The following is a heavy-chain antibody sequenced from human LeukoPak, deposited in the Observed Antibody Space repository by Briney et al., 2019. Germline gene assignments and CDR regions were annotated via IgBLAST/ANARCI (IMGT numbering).Heavy chain of an antibody. CDR2: INPSSGGT. V-gene: IGHV1-2*02. Sequence: ASVKVSCKASGYTFTSYGISWVRQAPGQGLEWMGWINPSSGGTNFGPKFHGRVSMTRDTSINTVYMELSSLRSDDTAVYYCARGDKKENQSGPSGYFDPWGQGTLVTVSS. D-gene: IGHD3-10*01. CDR1: GYTFTSYG. J-gene: IGHJ5*02. CDR3: ARGDKKENQSGPSGYFDP.